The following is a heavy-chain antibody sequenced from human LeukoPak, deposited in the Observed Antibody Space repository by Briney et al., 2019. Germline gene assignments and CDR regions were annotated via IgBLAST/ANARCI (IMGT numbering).Heavy chain of an antibody. CDR1: GGSFSGYY. Sequence: SETLSLTCAVYGGSFSGYYWSWIRQPPGKGLEWIGEINHSGSTNYNPSLKSRVTISVDTSKNQFSLKLSSVTAADTAVYYCARGKREYSYGLRPFDYWGQGTLVTVSS. V-gene: IGHV4-34*01. J-gene: IGHJ4*02. CDR3: ARGKREYSYGLRPFDY. CDR2: INHSGST. D-gene: IGHD5-18*01.